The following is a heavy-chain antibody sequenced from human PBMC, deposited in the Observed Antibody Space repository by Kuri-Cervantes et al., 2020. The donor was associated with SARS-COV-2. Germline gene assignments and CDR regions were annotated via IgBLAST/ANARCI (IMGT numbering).Heavy chain of an antibody. CDR3: ARDPLGLAAHYMDV. Sequence: SVKVSCKASGGTFSSYAISWVRQAPGQGLEWMGGIIPIFGTANYAQKFQGRVTITADESTSTAYMELSSLRSEDTAVYYCARDPLGLAAHYMDVWGKGTMVTVS. D-gene: IGHD6-6*01. V-gene: IGHV1-69*13. CDR1: GGTFSSYA. J-gene: IGHJ6*03. CDR2: IIPIFGTA.